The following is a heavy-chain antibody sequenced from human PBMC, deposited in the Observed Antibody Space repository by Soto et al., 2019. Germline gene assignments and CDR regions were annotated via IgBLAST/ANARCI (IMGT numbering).Heavy chain of an antibody. V-gene: IGHV3-7*01. CDR1: GLTFGRHW. CDR2: IREDGSEE. CDR3: ARESGSGSDCWECAEY. Sequence: GSLRPAFAASGLTFGRHWMNWVRQAPGKGLEWVATIREDGSEEKYGDSVKGRFTISRDNAKTSLYLQMNSLRAEDTAVYYCARESGSGSDCWECAEYWGQGTLVTVSS. D-gene: IGHD2-21*01. J-gene: IGHJ4*02.